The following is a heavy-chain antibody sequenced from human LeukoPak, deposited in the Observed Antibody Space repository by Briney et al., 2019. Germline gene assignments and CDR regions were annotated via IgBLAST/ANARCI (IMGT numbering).Heavy chain of an antibody. D-gene: IGHD4-17*01. CDR1: GFTFSSYA. CDR2: ISSNGGST. J-gene: IGHJ4*02. CDR3: ARDSTVTENNGYYFDY. V-gene: IGHV3-64*01. Sequence: PGGSLRLSCAASGFTFSSYAMHWVRQAPGKGLEYVSAISSNGGSTYYANSVKGRFTISRDNSKNTLYLQMGSLRAEDMAVYYCARDSTVTENNGYYFDYWGQGTLVTVSS.